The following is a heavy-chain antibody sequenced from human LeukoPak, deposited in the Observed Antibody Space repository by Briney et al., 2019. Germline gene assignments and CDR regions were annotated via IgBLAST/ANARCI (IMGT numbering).Heavy chain of an antibody. CDR1: GGSMSGFF. CDR3: ARTSRHFYGSGTNLTPWPAGMDV. D-gene: IGHD3-10*01. CDR2: IYYSGSST. J-gene: IGHJ6*02. Sequence: SETLSLTCTVSGGSMSGFFWTWIRQPPGRALEWIGSIYYSGSSTNYNPSLKSRVTISVDTSKSQFSLNLNSATAADTAVYYCARTSRHFYGSGTNLTPWPAGMDVWGQGTTVTVSS. V-gene: IGHV4-59*01.